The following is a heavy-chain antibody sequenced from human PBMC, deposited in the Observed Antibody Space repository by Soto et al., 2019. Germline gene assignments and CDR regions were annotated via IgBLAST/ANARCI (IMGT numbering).Heavy chain of an antibody. CDR3: ARGGHYYDSVAGWFDP. CDR1: GYTFTSYY. V-gene: IGHV1-46*01. Sequence: QVQLVQSGAEVKMPGASVKVSCKASGYTFTSYYMHWVRQAPGQGLEWMGIINPSDGSTTYAQKFQGRGTKTRDTSTSTVYMELSSLRSGDTATHFWARGGHYYDSVAGWFDPWGQGTLVTVSS. J-gene: IGHJ5*02. D-gene: IGHD3-22*01. CDR2: INPSDGST.